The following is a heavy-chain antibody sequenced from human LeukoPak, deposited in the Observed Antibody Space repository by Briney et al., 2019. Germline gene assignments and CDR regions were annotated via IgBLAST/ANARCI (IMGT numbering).Heavy chain of an antibody. Sequence: GGSLRLSCAASGFTFSSYGMHWVRQAPGKGLEWVAVISYHGSNKYYADSVKGRFTISRDNSKNTLYLQMNSLRAEDTAVYYCGKYSDYGDYLDWFGPWGQGTLVTVSS. CDR1: GFTFSSYG. CDR2: ISYHGSNK. D-gene: IGHD4-17*01. J-gene: IGHJ5*02. V-gene: IGHV3-30*18. CDR3: GKYSDYGDYLDWFGP.